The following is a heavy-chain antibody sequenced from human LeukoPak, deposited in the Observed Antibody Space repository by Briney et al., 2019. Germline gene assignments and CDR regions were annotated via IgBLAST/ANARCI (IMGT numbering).Heavy chain of an antibody. Sequence: ASVKVSCKASGYTFTSYAMDWVRQAPGQGLEWMGWINTNTGNPTYAQGFTGRFVFSLDTSVSTAYLQTSSLKAEDTAVYYCARGPLGDDFWSGYYGTFDYWGQGTLVTVSS. D-gene: IGHD3-3*01. J-gene: IGHJ4*02. CDR1: GYTFTSYA. CDR2: INTNTGNP. CDR3: ARGPLGDDFWSGYYGTFDY. V-gene: IGHV7-4-1*02.